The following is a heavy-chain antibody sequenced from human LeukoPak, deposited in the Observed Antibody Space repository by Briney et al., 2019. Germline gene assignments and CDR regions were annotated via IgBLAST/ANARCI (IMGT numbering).Heavy chain of an antibody. J-gene: IGHJ5*02. CDR2: IYYSGST. D-gene: IGHD2-2*01. CDR3: ARHPHYCSSTSCPPRWFDP. CDR1: GGSISSSSYY. V-gene: IGHV4-39*01. Sequence: SETLSLTCTVSGGSISSSSYYWGWIRQPPGKGLEWIGSIYYSGSTYYNPSLKSRVTISVDTSKNQFSLKLSPVTAAATAVYYCARHPHYCSSTSCPPRWFDPWGQGTLVTVSS.